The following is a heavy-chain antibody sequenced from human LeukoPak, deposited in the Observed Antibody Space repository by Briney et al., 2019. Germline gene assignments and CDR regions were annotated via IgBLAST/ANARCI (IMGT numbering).Heavy chain of an antibody. CDR3: AKGRNGGWIGGDF. V-gene: IGHV3-23*01. D-gene: IGHD6-19*01. CDR2: IVGSGGST. Sequence: PGGSLRLSCAASGFTLSSDAMIWVRQSPGKGLEWVSGIVGSGGSTFYADSVKGRFTISRDNSENTLYLQMNSLRVDDTAVYYCAKGRNGGWIGGDFWGQGTLVTVSS. CDR1: GFTLSSDA. J-gene: IGHJ4*02.